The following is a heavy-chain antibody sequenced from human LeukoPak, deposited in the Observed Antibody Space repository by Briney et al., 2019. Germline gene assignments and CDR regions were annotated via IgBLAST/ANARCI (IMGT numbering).Heavy chain of an antibody. J-gene: IGHJ4*02. Sequence: GASVKVSCKASGYTFTSYDINWVRQATGQGLEWMGWVNPNSGNTGYAQKFQGRVTITRNTSISTAYMELSSLRSEDTAVYYCAIGYDSSGYLFDYWGQGTLVTVSS. V-gene: IGHV1-8*03. CDR1: GYTFTSYD. CDR3: AIGYDSSGYLFDY. CDR2: VNPNSGNT. D-gene: IGHD3-22*01.